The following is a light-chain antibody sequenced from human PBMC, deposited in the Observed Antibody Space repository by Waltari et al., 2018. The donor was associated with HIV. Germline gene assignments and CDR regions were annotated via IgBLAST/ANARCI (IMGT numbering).Light chain of an antibody. CDR2: GVS. CDR1: QSISYNY. J-gene: IGKJ3*01. V-gene: IGKV3-20*01. Sequence: VLTQSPGILSLSLGETAILSCRASQSISYNYLAWYQQKTGQAPRLLMYGVSTRATGIPDRCSGSGSGTDFALTISGLEPEDFAVYYCQQYASSSVTFGPGTKVEIK. CDR3: QQYASSSVT.